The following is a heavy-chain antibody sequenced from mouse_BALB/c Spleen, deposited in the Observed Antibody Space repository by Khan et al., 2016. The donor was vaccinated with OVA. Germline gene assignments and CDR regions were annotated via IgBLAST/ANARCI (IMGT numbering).Heavy chain of an antibody. CDR1: GDSITSGY. V-gene: IGHV3-8*02. CDR3: ARSTYRYAFVY. Sequence: VQLKESGPSLVKPSQTLSLTCSVTGDSITSGYWNWIRKFPGNKLEYMGYIIYTGYTYYNPSLQSRISITRHTSKNQYYLQLYSVSDEDTATYYCARSTYRYAFVYWGQGTLVTVSA. D-gene: IGHD2-14*01. CDR2: IIYTGYT. J-gene: IGHJ3*01.